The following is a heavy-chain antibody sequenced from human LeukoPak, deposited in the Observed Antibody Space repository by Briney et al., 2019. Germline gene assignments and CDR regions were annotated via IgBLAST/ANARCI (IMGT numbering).Heavy chain of an antibody. CDR1: GFTFTSYA. J-gene: IGHJ4*01. CDR2: ISGGGGST. Sequence: GGSLRLSCAASGFTFTSYAMSWVRQAPGKGLEWVSGISGGGGSTYYADSVKGRFTISRDNSKNTLYLQMNSLRAEDTAVYYCAKDLGYCSGGSCWGHGTLVTVSS. D-gene: IGHD2-15*01. V-gene: IGHV3-23*01. CDR3: AKDLGYCSGGSC.